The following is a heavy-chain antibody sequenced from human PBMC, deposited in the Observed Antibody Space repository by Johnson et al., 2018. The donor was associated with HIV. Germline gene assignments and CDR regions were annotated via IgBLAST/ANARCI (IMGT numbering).Heavy chain of an antibody. V-gene: IGHV3-30*04. Sequence: VQLVESGGVVVQPGRSLRLSCAASGFTFSSYAMHWVRQAPGKGLEWVAVISYDGSIKYYADSVKGRFTISRDNSKNTLYLQMNSQRAEDTAVYFCARGPIADDAFDIWGQGTMVTVSS. D-gene: IGHD3-16*02. CDR1: GFTFSSYA. CDR2: ISYDGSIK. J-gene: IGHJ3*02. CDR3: ARGPIADDAFDI.